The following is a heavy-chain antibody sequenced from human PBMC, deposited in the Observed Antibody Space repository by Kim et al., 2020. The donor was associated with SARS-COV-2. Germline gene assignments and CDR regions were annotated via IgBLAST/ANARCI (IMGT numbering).Heavy chain of an antibody. CDR2: IYTSGST. J-gene: IGHJ6*02. CDR3: ARDEVWGSWDV. Sequence: SETLSLTCTVSGGSICSGSYYWSWIRQPAGKGLEWIGRIYTSGSTNYNPSLKSRVTISVDTSKNQFSLKLSSVTAADTAVYYCARDEVWGSWDVWGQGTTVTVSS. D-gene: IGHD3-16*01. V-gene: IGHV4-61*02. CDR1: GGSICSGSYY.